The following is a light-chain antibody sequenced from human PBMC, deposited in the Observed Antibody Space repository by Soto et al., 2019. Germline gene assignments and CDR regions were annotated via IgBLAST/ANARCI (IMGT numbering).Light chain of an antibody. J-gene: IGLJ1*01. CDR3: CSCAGNDNYV. V-gene: IGLV2-8*01. Sequence: QSVLTQPPSASGSPGQSVTISCTGTSSDVGGYNYVSWYQQHPGKAPKLIIYEVNKRPSGVPDRFSGAKSGNTASLSVSGLQAEDEADYYCCSCAGNDNYVFGTGTKVTVL. CDR2: EVN. CDR1: SSDVGGYNY.